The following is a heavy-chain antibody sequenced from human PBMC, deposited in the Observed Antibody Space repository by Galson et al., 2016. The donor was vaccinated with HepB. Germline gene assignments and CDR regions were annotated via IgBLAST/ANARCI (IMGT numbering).Heavy chain of an antibody. CDR3: AKDAAVTLPGVYFEY. J-gene: IGHJ4*02. D-gene: IGHD4-17*01. CDR2: ISHDGING. CDR1: GFIFNSHT. V-gene: IGHV3-30*18. Sequence: LRLSCAASGFIFNSHTMHWVRQETPGKGLEWVASISHDGINGKYADSVRGRFTISRDNSKNTVYLQMSSLRAEDTAVCYCAKDAAVTLPGVYFEYWGQGTLVTVSS.